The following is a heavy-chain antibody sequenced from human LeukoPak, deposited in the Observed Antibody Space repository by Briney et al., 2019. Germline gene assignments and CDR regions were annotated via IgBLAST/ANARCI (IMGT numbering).Heavy chain of an antibody. J-gene: IGHJ3*02. D-gene: IGHD3-22*01. CDR2: INHSGST. CDR1: GGSFSGYC. CDR3: ARGRGRPRITMIVVVPGAFDI. V-gene: IGHV4-34*01. Sequence: SETLSLTCAVYGGSFSGYCWSWIRQPPGKGLEWIGEINHSGSTNYNPSLKSRVTISVDTSKNQFSLKLSSVTAADTAVYYCARGRGRPRITMIVVVPGAFDIWGQGTMVTVSS.